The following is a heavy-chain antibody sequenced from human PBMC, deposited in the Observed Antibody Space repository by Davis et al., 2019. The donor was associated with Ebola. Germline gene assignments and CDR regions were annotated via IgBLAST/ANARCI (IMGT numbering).Heavy chain of an antibody. V-gene: IGHV4-38-2*02. CDR1: GGSISSGYY. D-gene: IGHD2-15*01. CDR3: ARRGGPINYFDY. CDR2: FDHSGST. Sequence: MPSETLSLTCTVSGGSISSGYYWGWIRQPPGKGLEWISTFDHSGSTYYNASLKSRVTISVDTSRNQFSLKLSSVTAADAAVYYCARRGGPINYFDYWGPGTLVAVSS. J-gene: IGHJ4*02.